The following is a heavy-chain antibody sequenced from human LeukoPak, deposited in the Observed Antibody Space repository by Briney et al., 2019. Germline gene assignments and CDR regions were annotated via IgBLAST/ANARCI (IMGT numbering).Heavy chain of an antibody. CDR2: ISNDGTNK. D-gene: IGHD6-13*01. J-gene: IGHJ4*02. CDR3: ARDLTTESRISAAGPPAY. CDR1: GFIFSNYA. V-gene: IGHV3-30-3*01. Sequence: PGGSLRLSCAASGFIFSNYAMHWVRQAPGKGLEWVAIISNDGTNKYYADSVKGRCTISRDNSKNTLYLQVNSLRDEDTAVYYCARDLTTESRISAAGPPAYWGQGTLVTVSS.